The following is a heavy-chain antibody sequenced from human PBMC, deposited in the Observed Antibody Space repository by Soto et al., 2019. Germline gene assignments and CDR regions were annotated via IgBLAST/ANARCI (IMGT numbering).Heavy chain of an antibody. D-gene: IGHD2-2*01. J-gene: IGHJ4*02. V-gene: IGHV1-3*01. CDR3: ARVRRPAAMSAFDY. Sequence: EASVKVSCKASGYTFTSYAMHWVRHAPGQRLEWMGWINAGNGNTKYSQKFQGRVTITRDTSASTAYMELSSLRSEDTAVYYCARVRRPAAMSAFDYWGQGTLVTVSS. CDR2: INAGNGNT. CDR1: GYTFTSYA.